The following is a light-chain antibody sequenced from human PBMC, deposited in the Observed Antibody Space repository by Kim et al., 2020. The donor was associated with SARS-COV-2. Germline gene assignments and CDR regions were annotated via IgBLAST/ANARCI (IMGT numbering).Light chain of an antibody. V-gene: IGLV2-14*03. J-gene: IGLJ2*01. Sequence: QASCSSCTGSRAYVCVSTSFSWSQQHPGNDPNRILAEVTNRPAGASDRFSGSKSGNTASLTISGLKAEDETNYSFSSYTTTSKFVIFGGGTQLTVL. CDR3: SSYTTTSKFVI. CDR1: RAYVCVSTS. CDR2: EVT.